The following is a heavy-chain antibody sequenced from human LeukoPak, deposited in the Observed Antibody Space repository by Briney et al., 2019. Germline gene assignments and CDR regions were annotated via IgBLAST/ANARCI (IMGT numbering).Heavy chain of an antibody. CDR1: GFTFGDYA. Sequence: PGGSLRLSCTASGFTFGDYAMSWVRQAPGKGPEWVGFIRSKAYGGTTEYAASVKGRFTISRDDSKSIAYLQMNSLKTEDTAVYYCTRDSSSSWYYYYYYMDVWGKGTTVTISS. V-gene: IGHV3-49*04. J-gene: IGHJ6*03. CDR3: TRDSSSSWYYYYYYMDV. D-gene: IGHD6-13*01. CDR2: IRSKAYGGTT.